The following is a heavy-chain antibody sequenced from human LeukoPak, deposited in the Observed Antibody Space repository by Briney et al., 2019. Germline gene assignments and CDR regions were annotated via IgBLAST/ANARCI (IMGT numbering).Heavy chain of an antibody. J-gene: IGHJ4*02. CDR2: IYYSGST. CDR3: ASPKYDYGDYEEDY. D-gene: IGHD4-17*01. Sequence: SETLSLTCTVSGGSISSYYWSWIRQPPGKGLEWIGYIYYSGSTNYNPSLKSRVTISVDTSKNQFSLNLSSVTAADTAVYYCASPKYDYGDYEEDYWGQGTLVTVSS. V-gene: IGHV4-59*08. CDR1: GGSISSYY.